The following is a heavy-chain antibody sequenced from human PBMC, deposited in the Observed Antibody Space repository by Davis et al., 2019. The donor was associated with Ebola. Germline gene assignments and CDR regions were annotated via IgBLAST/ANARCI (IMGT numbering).Heavy chain of an antibody. CDR2: ISSSSSYI. CDR3: ARTPLGYYDFWSGYYKGGYFDY. D-gene: IGHD3-3*01. J-gene: IGHJ4*02. Sequence: PGGSLRLSCAASGFTFSRYSMNWVRQAPGKGLEWVPSISSSSSYIYYADSVKGRFTISRGNAKNSLYLQMNSLRAEDTAVYYCARTPLGYYDFWSGYYKGGYFDYWGQGTLVTVSS. V-gene: IGHV3-21*01. CDR1: GFTFSRYS.